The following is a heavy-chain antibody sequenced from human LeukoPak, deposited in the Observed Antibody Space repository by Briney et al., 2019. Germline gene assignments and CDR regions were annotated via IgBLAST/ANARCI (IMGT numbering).Heavy chain of an antibody. CDR2: INPDGSST. V-gene: IGHV3-74*01. J-gene: IGHJ4*02. D-gene: IGHD2-2*01. CDR3: ARQKYQLLKDY. CDR1: GFTFSSYW. Sequence: GGSLRLSCAASGFTFSSYWMHWVRHAPGKGLGWVSRINPDGSSTIYADSVKGRFTISRDNAKNTLYLQMSSLRAEDPAVYYCARQKYQLLKDYWGQGTMVSVSS.